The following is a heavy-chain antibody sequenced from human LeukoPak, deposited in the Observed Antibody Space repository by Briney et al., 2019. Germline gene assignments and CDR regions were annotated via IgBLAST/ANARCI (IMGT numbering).Heavy chain of an antibody. D-gene: IGHD3-10*01. CDR3: AIRARRWRSWFDP. Sequence: SETLSLTCTVSGGSISSSSYYWGWIRQPPGKGLEWIGSIYYSGSTYYNPSLKSRVTISVDTSKSQFSLKLSSVTAADTAVYYCAIRARRWRSWFDPWGQGTLVTVSS. CDR2: IYYSGST. CDR1: GGSISSSSYY. V-gene: IGHV4-39*07. J-gene: IGHJ5*02.